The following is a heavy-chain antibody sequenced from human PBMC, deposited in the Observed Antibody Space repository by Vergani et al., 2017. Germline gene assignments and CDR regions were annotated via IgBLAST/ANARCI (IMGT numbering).Heavy chain of an antibody. Sequence: QAQLQQWGAGLLKPSETLSLTCAIYGGSFNDYWWTWIRQPPGKGLEWIGEIRHDGITHYSPSLKSRVTISIDTSTHPFSLNLRSVTAADTAVYYCAREGYCTKGVCFTLFDVWGQGALVTVSS. V-gene: IGHV4-34*01. CDR1: GGSFNDYW. CDR3: AREGYCTKGVCFTLFDV. CDR2: IRHDGIT. J-gene: IGHJ4*02. D-gene: IGHD2-8*01.